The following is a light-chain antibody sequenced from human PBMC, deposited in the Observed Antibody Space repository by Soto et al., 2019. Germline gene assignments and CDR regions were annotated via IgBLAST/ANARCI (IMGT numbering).Light chain of an antibody. V-gene: IGKV3-15*01. CDR3: QQYNNWPLT. J-gene: IGKJ4*01. CDR1: QSVSSN. CDR2: GAS. Sequence: EIVMTQSPATLSVSPGERATLSCRASQSVSSNLAWYQQKLGQAPRLLIYGASTRATVIPARFSGSGSGTDFTLTFSSLQSEDFAVYYCQQYNNWPLTFGGGTKVDIK.